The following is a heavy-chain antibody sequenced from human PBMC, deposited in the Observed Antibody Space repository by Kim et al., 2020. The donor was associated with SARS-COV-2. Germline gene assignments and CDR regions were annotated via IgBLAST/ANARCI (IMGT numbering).Heavy chain of an antibody. CDR3: AKDPGKRVIAAAGTFDY. J-gene: IGHJ4*02. D-gene: IGHD6-13*01. V-gene: IGHV3-23*01. Sequence: VKGRFTISRDNSKNTLYLQMNSLRAEDTAVYYCAKDPGKRVIAAAGTFDYWGQGTLVTVSS.